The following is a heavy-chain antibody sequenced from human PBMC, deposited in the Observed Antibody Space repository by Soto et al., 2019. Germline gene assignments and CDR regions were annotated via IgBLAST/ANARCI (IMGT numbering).Heavy chain of an antibody. J-gene: IGHJ5*02. D-gene: IGHD6-19*01. CDR2: INHSGST. CDR3: ARGHRVIAVAGTSWFDP. Sequence: SETLSLTCAVYGGSFSGYYWSWIRQPPGKGLEWIGEINHSGSTNYNPSPKSRVTISVDTSKNQFALKLSSVTAADTAVYYCARGHRVIAVAGTSWFDPWGQGTLVTVSS. CDR1: GGSFSGYY. V-gene: IGHV4-34*01.